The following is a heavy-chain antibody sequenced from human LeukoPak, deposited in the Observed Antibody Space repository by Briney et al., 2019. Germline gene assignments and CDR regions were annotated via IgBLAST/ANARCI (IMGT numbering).Heavy chain of an antibody. J-gene: IGHJ6*03. CDR3: ARARLTYCSGGSCYSGSYMDV. V-gene: IGHV1-2*02. Sequence: ASVKVSCKASGYTFTGYYMHWVRQAPGHGLEWMGWINPNSGGTNYAQKFQGRVTMTRDTSISTAYMELSRLRSDDTAVYYCARARLTYCSGGSCYSGSYMDVWGKGTTVTVSS. D-gene: IGHD2-15*01. CDR2: INPNSGGT. CDR1: GYTFTGYY.